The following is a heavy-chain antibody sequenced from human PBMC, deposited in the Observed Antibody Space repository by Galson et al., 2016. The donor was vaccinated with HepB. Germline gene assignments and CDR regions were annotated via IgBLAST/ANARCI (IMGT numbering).Heavy chain of an antibody. D-gene: IGHD6-19*01. V-gene: IGHV3-23*01. CDR1: GFTFRNYA. CDR2: IDGPTPNN. Sequence: SLRLSCAAPGFTFRNYALSWVRRAPGKGLEWVSHIDGPTPNNHYADSVRGRFSIYRDNSRDTLYLQMDSLTAEDSAIYYCTTWLSHHFDYWGQGTRVTVSS. CDR3: TTWLSHHFDY. J-gene: IGHJ4*02.